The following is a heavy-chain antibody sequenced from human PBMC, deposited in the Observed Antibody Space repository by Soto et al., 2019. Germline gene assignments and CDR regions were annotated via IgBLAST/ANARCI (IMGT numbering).Heavy chain of an antibody. V-gene: IGHV3-23*01. CDR2: IDSTGANT. CDR3: VSWVSAHFDY. Sequence: PGGSLRLSCVVSRYTFKSHVLSWVRQSPGKGLEWVSTIDSTGANTHYADSVRGRFTISRDNSRNTLHLQMHDLRADDTALYYCVSWVSAHFDYWGQGTLVTVSS. D-gene: IGHD3-16*01. J-gene: IGHJ4*02. CDR1: RYTFKSHV.